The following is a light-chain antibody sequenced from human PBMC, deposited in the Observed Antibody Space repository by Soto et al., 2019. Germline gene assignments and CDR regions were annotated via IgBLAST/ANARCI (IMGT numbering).Light chain of an antibody. CDR3: AEWDDSLSGYV. CDR1: SSNIGGYY. CDR2: RNN. Sequence: QSVLTQPPSASGTPGQRVTISCSGSSSNIGGYYVSWYQQLPGTAPKVLIYRNNQRPSGVPDRFSGSKSGTSASLAISGLRSDDEADYYCAEWDDSLSGYVFGTGTKVTVL. J-gene: IGLJ1*01. V-gene: IGLV1-47*01.